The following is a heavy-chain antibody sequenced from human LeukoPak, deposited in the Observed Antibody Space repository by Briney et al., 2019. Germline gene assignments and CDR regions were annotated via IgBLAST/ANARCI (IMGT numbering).Heavy chain of an antibody. CDR1: GGSISSYY. CDR2: IYYSGST. J-gene: IGHJ3*02. Sequence: SETLSLTCTVSGGSISSYYWSWIRQPPGKGLEWIGYIYYSGSTNYNPSLKSRVTISVDTSKNQFSLKLSSVTAADTAVYYCARARMGTGAFNIWGQGTMVTVPS. D-gene: IGHD2-8*02. V-gene: IGHV4-59*01. CDR3: ARARMGTGAFNI.